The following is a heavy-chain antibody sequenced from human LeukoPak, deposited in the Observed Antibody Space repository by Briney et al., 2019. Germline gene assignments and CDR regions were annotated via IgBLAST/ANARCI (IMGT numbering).Heavy chain of an antibody. V-gene: IGHV4-59*01. CDR1: GCFISNYY. CDR2: FYFSGST. D-gene: IGHD1-7*01. Sequence: SETLSLTCTVSGCFISNYYWSWIRQPPGKGLEWIGYFYFSGSTNYNPSLKSRLTISVDTSKNQFSLKLSSVTAADTAVYYCARDRPNWNSGEYYMDVWGKGNTVTVSS. J-gene: IGHJ6*03. CDR3: ARDRPNWNSGEYYMDV.